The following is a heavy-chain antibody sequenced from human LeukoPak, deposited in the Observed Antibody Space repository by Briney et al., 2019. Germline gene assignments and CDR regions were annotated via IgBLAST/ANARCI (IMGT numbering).Heavy chain of an antibody. D-gene: IGHD6-13*01. CDR3: ARSQKQQLVPGAFDI. J-gene: IGHJ3*02. CDR1: GGSISSGDYY. Sequence: PSETLSLTCTVSGGSISSGDYYWSWIRQPPGKGLEWIGYIYYSGSTYYNPSLKSRVTISVDTSKNQFSLKLSSVTAADTAVYYCARSQKQQLVPGAFDIWGQGTMVTVSS. V-gene: IGHV4-30-4*01. CDR2: IYYSGST.